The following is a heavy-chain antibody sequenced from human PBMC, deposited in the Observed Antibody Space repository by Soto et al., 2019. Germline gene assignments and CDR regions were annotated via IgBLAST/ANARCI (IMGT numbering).Heavy chain of an antibody. D-gene: IGHD2-15*01. V-gene: IGHV1-18*04. CDR1: GYTFTSYG. J-gene: IGHJ5*02. Sequence: ASVNVSCKASGYTFTSYGISWVRQAPGQGLEWMGWISAYNGNTNYAQKLQGRVTMTTDTSTSTAYMELRSLRSDDTAVYYCARVRDIVVVVAASNWFDPWGQGTLVTVSS. CDR3: ARVRDIVVVVAASNWFDP. CDR2: ISAYNGNT.